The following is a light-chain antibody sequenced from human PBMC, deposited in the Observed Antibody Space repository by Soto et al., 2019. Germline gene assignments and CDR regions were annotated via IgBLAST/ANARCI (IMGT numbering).Light chain of an antibody. Sequence: DIVLTQSPGTLSLSPGERATLSCRASQSFSSNYLAWYQQKPGQAPRLVIYGASSRAIGIPDRFSGSGSGTDFTLTISRLEPEDFAVYYCQQYYNSPRTFGGGTRVEIK. CDR2: GAS. CDR3: QQYYNSPRT. CDR1: QSFSSNY. J-gene: IGKJ4*01. V-gene: IGKV3-20*01.